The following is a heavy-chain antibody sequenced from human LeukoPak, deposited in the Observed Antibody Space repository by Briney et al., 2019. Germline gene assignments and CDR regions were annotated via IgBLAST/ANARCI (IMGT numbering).Heavy chain of an antibody. Sequence: PGGSLRLSCAASGFTFSSYGMHWVRQAPGRGLEWVSSITSSSSYIYYADSVKGRFTISRDNAKNSLYLQMNSLRAEDTAVYYCARVFSSGWAAEYFQHWGQGTLVTVSS. J-gene: IGHJ1*01. CDR3: ARVFSSGWAAEYFQH. CDR2: ITSSSSYI. D-gene: IGHD6-19*01. CDR1: GFTFSSYG. V-gene: IGHV3-21*01.